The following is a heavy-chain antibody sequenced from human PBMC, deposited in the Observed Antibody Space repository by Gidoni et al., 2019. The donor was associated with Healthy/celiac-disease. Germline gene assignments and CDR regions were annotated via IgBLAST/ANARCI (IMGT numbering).Heavy chain of an antibody. V-gene: IGHV4-34*01. CDR3: ARGYSYGYAFDI. CDR1: GGSVSGYY. J-gene: IGHJ3*02. CDR2: INHSGST. Sequence: QVQLQQWGAGLLKPSETLSLTCAVYGGSVSGYYWSWIRQPPGKGLEWIGEINHSGSTNYNPSLKSRVTISVDTSKNQFSLKLSSVTAADTAVYYCARGYSYGYAFDIWGQGTMVTVSS. D-gene: IGHD5-18*01.